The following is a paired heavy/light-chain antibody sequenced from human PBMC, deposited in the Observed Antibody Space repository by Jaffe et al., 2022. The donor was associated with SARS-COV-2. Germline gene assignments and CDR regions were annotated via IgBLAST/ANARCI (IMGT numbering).Heavy chain of an antibody. V-gene: IGHV4-34*02. CDR2: INHIGSI. CDR1: GGSFSGYY. J-gene: IGHJ3*02. Sequence: QIQLQQWGAGLLKPSETLSLTCVVYGGSFSGYYWTWIRQPPGKGLEWIGEINHIGSINHNASLKSRATISVDTSKRQFSLRLSSVTAADTAVYYCARKDSTGYNSNAFDNWGQGTMVTVSS. D-gene: IGHD3-22*01. CDR3: ARKDSTGYNSNAFDN.
Light chain of an antibody. CDR3: QQYYTNPIT. CDR2: WAS. Sequence: DIVMTQSPDSLAVSLGERATINCKSSQSVLYRSNNKNYLAWYQQKPGQPPKLLFYWASTRESGVPDRFSVSGSGTDFTLTISGLQAEDVALYYCQQYYTNPITFGQGTRLEIK. J-gene: IGKJ5*01. V-gene: IGKV4-1*01. CDR1: QSVLYRSNNKNY.